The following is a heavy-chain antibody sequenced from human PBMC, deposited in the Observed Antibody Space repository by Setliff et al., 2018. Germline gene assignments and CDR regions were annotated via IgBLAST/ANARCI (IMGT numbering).Heavy chain of an antibody. CDR1: GFTFSSYD. D-gene: IGHD3-9*01. J-gene: IGHJ4*02. CDR3: VRDRDIFNF. CDR2: ISYSSSYI. V-gene: IGHV3-21*01. Sequence: PGGSLRLSCAASGFTFSSYDMNWVRQAPGKGLEWVSSISYSSSYIYYADSVKGRFTISRDNAKSAVYLQMNSLRAEDAAVYYCVRDRDIFNFWGQGTLVTVSS.